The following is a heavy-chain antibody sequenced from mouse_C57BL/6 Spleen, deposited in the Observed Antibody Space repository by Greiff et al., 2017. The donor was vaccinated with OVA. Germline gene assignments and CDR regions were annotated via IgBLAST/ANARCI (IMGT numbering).Heavy chain of an antibody. CDR1: GYTFTSYW. CDR2: IDPSDSYT. V-gene: IGHV1-69*01. D-gene: IGHD2-3*01. CDR3: ACGSDGYYAWFAY. J-gene: IGHJ3*01. Sequence: VQLQQPGAELVMPGASVKLSCKASGYTFTSYWMHWVKQRPGQGLEWIGEIDPSDSYTNYNQKFKGKSTLTVNKSSSTAYMQLSSLTSEDAAVYYCACGSDGYYAWFAYWGQGTLVTVSA.